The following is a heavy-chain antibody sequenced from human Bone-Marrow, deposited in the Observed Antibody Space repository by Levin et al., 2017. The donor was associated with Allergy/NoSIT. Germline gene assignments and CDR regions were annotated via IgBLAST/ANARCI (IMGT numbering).Heavy chain of an antibody. CDR2: IHYRGST. Sequence: ASETLSLTCTVSGGSFARTTYYWGWVRQSPGRGREWIAHIHYRGSTYYKSSLRSRVTMSVDTFKNQFSLELSAVTAADTAVYYCARDPEPFFSDDGALWGQGILVTVSS. V-gene: IGHV4-39*07. CDR3: ARDPEPFFSDDGAL. J-gene: IGHJ4*02. CDR1: GGSFARTTYY. D-gene: IGHD4/OR15-4a*01.